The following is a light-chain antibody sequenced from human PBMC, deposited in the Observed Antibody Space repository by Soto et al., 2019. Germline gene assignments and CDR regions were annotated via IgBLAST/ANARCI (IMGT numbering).Light chain of an antibody. J-gene: IGKJ1*01. CDR2: SAS. Sequence: DIQMTQSPSSLSASVGDRVTITCRASQGISNYLAWYQQKPGKVPQLLIYSASVLQSGVPSRFSVSGSETDFTLTISSLQPEDVATYYCQKYNSALWTFGQGTKVEIK. CDR1: QGISNY. CDR3: QKYNSALWT. V-gene: IGKV1-27*01.